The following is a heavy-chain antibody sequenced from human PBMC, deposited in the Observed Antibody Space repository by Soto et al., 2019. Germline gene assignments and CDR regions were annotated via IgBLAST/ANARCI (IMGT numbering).Heavy chain of an antibody. CDR1: GFTFSSYA. D-gene: IGHD3-22*01. CDR2: ISGSGGST. J-gene: IGHJ3*02. Sequence: GESLKISCAASGFTFSSYAMSWVRQAPGKGLEWVSAISGSGGSTYYADSVKGRFTISRDNSKNTLYLQMNSLRAEDTAVYYCAKRVVVVISEGSFDIWGQGTMVTVSS. CDR3: AKRVVVVISEGSFDI. V-gene: IGHV3-23*01.